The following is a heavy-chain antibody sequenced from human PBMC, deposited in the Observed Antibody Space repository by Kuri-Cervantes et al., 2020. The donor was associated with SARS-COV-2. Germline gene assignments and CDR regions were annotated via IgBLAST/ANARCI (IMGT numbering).Heavy chain of an antibody. CDR1: GLTFNSYW. J-gene: IGHJ4*02. Sequence: GESLKISCAASGLTFNSYWMSWVRQAPGKGLEWVANIKQDGSGRYYVDSVKGRFTISRDNAKNSLYLQMDSLRADDTAVYYCARSSCSGGSCYSAYSYGLFDYWGQGTLVTVSS. CDR3: ARSSCSGGSCYSAYSYGLFDY. CDR2: IKQDGSGR. V-gene: IGHV3-7*05. D-gene: IGHD2-15*01.